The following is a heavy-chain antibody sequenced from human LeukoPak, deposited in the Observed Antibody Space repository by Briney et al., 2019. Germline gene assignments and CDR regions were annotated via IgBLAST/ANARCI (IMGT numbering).Heavy chain of an antibody. V-gene: IGHV1-46*01. Sequence: ASVKVSCKASGYTFTSYYMHWVRQAPGQGLEWMGIINPSGGSTSYAQKFQGRVTMTRDMSTSTVYMELSSLRSEDTAVYYCARGAFCGGSCYYYYYYMDVWGKGTTVTVSS. D-gene: IGHD2-15*01. J-gene: IGHJ6*03. CDR1: GYTFTSYY. CDR3: ARGAFCGGSCYYYYYYMDV. CDR2: INPSGGST.